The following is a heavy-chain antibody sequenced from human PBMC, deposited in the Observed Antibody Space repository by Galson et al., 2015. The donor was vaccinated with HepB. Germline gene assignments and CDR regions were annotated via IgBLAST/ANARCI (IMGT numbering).Heavy chain of an antibody. CDR3: TRGLRLGELWSYFFDS. J-gene: IGHJ4*02. CDR1: GYTFTSYD. Sequence: SVKVSCKASGYTFTSYDVNWVRQATGQGLEWVGWVNPNSGNTGYAQKFQGRVTMTRNTSITTAYMELSSLRSEDTAVYYCTRGLRLGELWSYFFDSWGQGTLVTVSS. D-gene: IGHD3-16*01. CDR2: VNPNSGNT. V-gene: IGHV1-8*01.